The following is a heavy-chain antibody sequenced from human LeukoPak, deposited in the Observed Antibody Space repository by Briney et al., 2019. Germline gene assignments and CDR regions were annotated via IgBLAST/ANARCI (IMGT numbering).Heavy chain of an antibody. Sequence: KAGGSLRLSCAASGFPLSSYAMSWVRQVPGKGLEWVSATSSSDDGTYHADSVRGRFTIYRDNFRNTLYLQMNRLRVEDAALYYCARAPVTSCRGAFCYPFDLWGQGVLVTVSS. D-gene: IGHD2-21*01. V-gene: IGHV3-23*01. J-gene: IGHJ4*02. CDR2: TSSSDDGT. CDR3: ARAPVTSCRGAFCYPFDL. CDR1: GFPLSSYA.